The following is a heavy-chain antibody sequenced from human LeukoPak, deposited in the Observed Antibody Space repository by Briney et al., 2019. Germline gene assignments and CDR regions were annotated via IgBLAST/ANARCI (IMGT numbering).Heavy chain of an antibody. CDR2: VSSNYGNIM. V-gene: IGHV3-48*01. Sequence: GGSLRLSCTASGFTFSSYSINWVRQAPGKGLEWVSYVSSNYGNIMYYADSVKGRFTISRDNARSLVYLEMNSLRAEDTAVYYSAKGTLGGSYYFDYWGQGTLVTVSS. CDR3: AKGTLGGSYYFDY. CDR1: GFTFSSYS. D-gene: IGHD1-26*01. J-gene: IGHJ4*02.